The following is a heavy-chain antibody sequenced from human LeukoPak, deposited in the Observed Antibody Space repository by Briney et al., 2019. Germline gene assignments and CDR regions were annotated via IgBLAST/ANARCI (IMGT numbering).Heavy chain of an antibody. CDR1: GLTFSNFK. CDR3: ARIGAAGFDY. Sequence: GSLRLSCAVSGLTFSNFKMNWVRQAPGKGLVWVSRINFDGGTTNYADSVKGRFTISRDNSKNTLYLQMNSLRAEDTAVYYCARIGAAGFDYWGQGTLVTVSS. J-gene: IGHJ4*02. V-gene: IGHV3-74*01. D-gene: IGHD6-13*01. CDR2: INFDGGTT.